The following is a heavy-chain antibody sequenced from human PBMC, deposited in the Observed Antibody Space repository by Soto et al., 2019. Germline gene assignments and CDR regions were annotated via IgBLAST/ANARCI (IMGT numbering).Heavy chain of an antibody. V-gene: IGHV4-31*03. D-gene: IGHD3-22*01. J-gene: IGHJ4*02. CDR2: IYYSGST. CDR3: ARLGPLTDIYDSSRYFFGY. Sequence: SETLSLTCTVSGGSISSGGYYWSWIRQHPGKGLEWIGYIYYSGSTYYNPSLKSRVTISVDTSKNQFSLKLSSVTAADTAVYYCARLGPLTDIYDSSRYFFGYWGQGTLVTVSS. CDR1: GGSISSGGYY.